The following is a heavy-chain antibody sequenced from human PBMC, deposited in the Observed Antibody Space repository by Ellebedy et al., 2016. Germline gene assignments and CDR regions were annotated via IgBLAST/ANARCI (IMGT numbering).Heavy chain of an antibody. CDR1: GFTVSSNY. V-gene: IGHV3-66*04. CDR2: IYSGGST. Sequence: GESLKISCAASGFTVSSNYMSWVRQAPGKGLEWVSVIYSGGSTYYADSVRGRFTISRDNSKNTVDLQMNSLTVEDTAVYYCGRHGGWYGRAWFDYWGQGALVTVSS. J-gene: IGHJ4*02. CDR3: GRHGGWYGRAWFDY. D-gene: IGHD6-19*01.